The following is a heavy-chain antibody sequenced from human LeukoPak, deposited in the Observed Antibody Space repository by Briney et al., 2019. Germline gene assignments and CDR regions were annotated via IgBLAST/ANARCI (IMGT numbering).Heavy chain of an antibody. D-gene: IGHD2-2*01. Sequence: SETLSLTCTVSGGSISSGGYYWSWIRQHPGKGLEWIGYIYYSGSTYYNPSLKSRVTISVDTSKNQSSLKLSSVTAADTAVYYCANGRRDIVVVSPKYGMDVWAKGPRSPSP. CDR2: IYYSGST. V-gene: IGHV4-31*03. J-gene: IGHJ6*02. CDR3: ANGRRDIVVVSPKYGMDV. CDR1: GGSISSGGYY.